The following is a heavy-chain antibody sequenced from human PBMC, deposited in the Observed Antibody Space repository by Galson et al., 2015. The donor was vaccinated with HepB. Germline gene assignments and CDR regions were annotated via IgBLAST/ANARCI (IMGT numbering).Heavy chain of an antibody. Sequence: SVKVSCKASGYTFTSYGISWVRQAPGQGLEWMGWISAYNGNTNYAQKLQGRVTMTTDTSTSTAYMELRSLRSDDTAVYYCARDVRFLDPGGYYYYGMDVWGQGTTVTVSS. CDR3: ARDVRFLDPGGYYYYGMDV. J-gene: IGHJ6*02. CDR1: GYTFTSYG. V-gene: IGHV1-18*04. D-gene: IGHD3-3*01. CDR2: ISAYNGNT.